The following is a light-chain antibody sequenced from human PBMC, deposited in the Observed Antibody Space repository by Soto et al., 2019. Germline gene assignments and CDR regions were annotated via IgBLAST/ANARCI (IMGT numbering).Light chain of an antibody. J-gene: IGKJ1*01. V-gene: IGKV3-15*01. CDR1: QSVGSN. CDR3: QQYNTRPWT. CDR2: GAS. Sequence: EIVMTQSPATLSLSRVERATLSCRASQSVGSNLAWYQQKPGQTPRVLIYGASTRAIGIPARFSGSGSGTEFTLTISSLQSEDFAVYYCQQYNTRPWTFGQGTKVDIK.